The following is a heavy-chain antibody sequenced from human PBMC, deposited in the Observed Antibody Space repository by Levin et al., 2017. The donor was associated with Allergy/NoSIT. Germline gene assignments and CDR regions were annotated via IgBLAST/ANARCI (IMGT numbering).Heavy chain of an antibody. V-gene: IGHV4-39*07. J-gene: IGHJ6*02. CDR3: AKESGDFGKYGIDV. CDR2: IYYSGST. D-gene: IGHD4-17*01. Sequence: PSETLSLTCTVSSGSISITSYYWAWIRQPPGKGLEWIGNIYYSGSTYYNPSLKSRITLSVDTSKNQFSLKLRSVTAADAATYYWAKESGDFGKYGIDVWGQGTTVTVSS. CDR1: SGSISITSYY.